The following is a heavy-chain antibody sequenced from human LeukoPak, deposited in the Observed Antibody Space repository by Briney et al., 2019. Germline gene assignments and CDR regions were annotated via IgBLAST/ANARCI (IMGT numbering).Heavy chain of an antibody. Sequence: EASVEVSCRASGYTFTSYGISWVRQAPGQGLEWMGWISAYNGNTNYAQTLQGRVTMTTDTSTSTAYMELRSLRSDDTAVYYCARDRAPENKQWLERLTYGMDVWGQGTTVTVSS. V-gene: IGHV1-18*01. CDR3: ARDRAPENKQWLERLTYGMDV. CDR2: ISAYNGNT. D-gene: IGHD6-19*01. J-gene: IGHJ6*02. CDR1: GYTFTSYG.